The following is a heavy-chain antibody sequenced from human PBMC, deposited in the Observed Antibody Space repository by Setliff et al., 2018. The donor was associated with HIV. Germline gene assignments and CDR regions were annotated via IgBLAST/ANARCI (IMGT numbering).Heavy chain of an antibody. CDR3: ARDVGVPGRGNALDY. Sequence: ASVKVSCKASGYTFTDFHMHWVRQAPGQGLEWMGAIDPRRGSTEYAQKFQGTVTMTRDTSISTAYMELSGLKSDDTALYYCARDVGVPGRGNALDYWGQGALVTVST. CDR2: IDPRRGST. CDR1: GYTFTDFH. J-gene: IGHJ4*02. D-gene: IGHD3-3*01. V-gene: IGHV1-2*02.